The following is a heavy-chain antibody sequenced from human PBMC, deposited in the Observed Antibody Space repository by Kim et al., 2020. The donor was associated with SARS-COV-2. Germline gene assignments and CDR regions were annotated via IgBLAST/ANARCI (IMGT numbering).Heavy chain of an antibody. J-gene: IGHJ4*02. V-gene: IGHV3-48*02. Sequence: VKGRFTISRDNAKNSLYLQMNSLRDEDTAVYYCARAIFRYSYGYAYYFDYWGQGTLVTVSS. D-gene: IGHD5-18*01. CDR3: ARAIFRYSYGYAYYFDY.